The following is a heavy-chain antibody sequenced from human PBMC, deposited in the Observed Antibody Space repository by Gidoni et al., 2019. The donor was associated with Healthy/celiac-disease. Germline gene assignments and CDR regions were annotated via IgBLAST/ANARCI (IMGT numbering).Heavy chain of an antibody. J-gene: IGHJ4*02. CDR1: GFTFSSYG. V-gene: IGHV3-30*18. CDR3: AKDRENYDFWTPTDY. Sequence: SGGGVVQPGRSLRLSCAASGFTFSSYGMHWVRQAPGKGLEWVAVISYDGSNKYYADSGKGRFTISRDNSKNTLYLQMNSLRAEDTAVYYCAKDRENYDFWTPTDYWGQGTLVTVSS. CDR2: ISYDGSNK. D-gene: IGHD3-3*01.